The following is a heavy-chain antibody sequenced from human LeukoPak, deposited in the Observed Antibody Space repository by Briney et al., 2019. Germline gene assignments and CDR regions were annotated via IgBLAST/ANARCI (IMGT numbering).Heavy chain of an antibody. V-gene: IGHV4-59*01. D-gene: IGHD2-21*01. Sequence: SETLSLTCTVSGGSISSYYWSWIRQPPGKGLEWIGYIYYSGSTNYNPSLRSRVTISVDTSKNQFSLKLSSVTAADTAMYYCARDGGGEPPRWGQGTLVTVSS. CDR1: GGSISSYY. CDR3: ARDGGGEPPR. CDR2: IYYSGST. J-gene: IGHJ4*02.